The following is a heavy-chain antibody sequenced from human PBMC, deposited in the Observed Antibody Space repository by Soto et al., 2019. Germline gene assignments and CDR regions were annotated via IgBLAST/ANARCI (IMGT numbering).Heavy chain of an antibody. D-gene: IGHD7-27*01. CDR3: ARLPGYYYYMDV. V-gene: IGHV3-33*01. Sequence: GGSLRLSCAASGFTFSSYGMHWVRQAPGKGLEWVAVIWYDGSNKYYADSVKGRFTISRDNSKNTLYLQMNSLRAEDTAVYYCARLPGYYYYMDVWGKGTTVTV. J-gene: IGHJ6*03. CDR2: IWYDGSNK. CDR1: GFTFSSYG.